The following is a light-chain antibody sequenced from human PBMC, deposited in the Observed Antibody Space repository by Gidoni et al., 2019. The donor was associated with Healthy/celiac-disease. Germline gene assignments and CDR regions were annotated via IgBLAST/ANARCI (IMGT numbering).Light chain of an antibody. CDR1: QDSSKY. CDR2: DAS. CDR3: QQYDNLPLT. J-gene: IGKJ4*01. Sequence: IQMTHSPSSLSASVGDRVTIPCQASQDSSKYFNWYQQKQGKAPKLPIYDASNLETGVPSRVSGSGSGTDFTFTISSLQPEDIATYYCQQYDNLPLTFGGGTKVEIK. V-gene: IGKV1-33*01.